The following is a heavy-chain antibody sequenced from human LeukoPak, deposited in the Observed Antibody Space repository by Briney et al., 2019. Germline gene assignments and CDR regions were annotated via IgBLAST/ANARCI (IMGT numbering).Heavy chain of an antibody. D-gene: IGHD3-9*01. Sequence: RPGGSLRLSCAASGFIFSNYNMNWVRQTPGKGLEWVSSITSSSMYIYYADSVKGRFTISRDNAKNSLSLQMNSLRAEDTAVYYCAREHYDILTGYYPHDAFDIWGQGTMVTVSS. CDR2: ITSSSMYI. CDR1: GFIFSNYN. V-gene: IGHV3-21*01. CDR3: AREHYDILTGYYPHDAFDI. J-gene: IGHJ3*02.